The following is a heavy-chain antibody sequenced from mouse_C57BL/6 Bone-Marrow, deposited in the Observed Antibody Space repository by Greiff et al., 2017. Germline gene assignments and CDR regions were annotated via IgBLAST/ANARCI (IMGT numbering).Heavy chain of an antibody. D-gene: IGHD1-2*01. J-gene: IGHJ4*01. CDR3: ARDVTVTTAYAMDY. V-gene: IGHV1-82*01. CDR2: IYPGDGDT. Sequence: QVQLQQSGPELVKPGASVKISCKASGYAFSSSWMNWVQQRPGKGLEWIGRIYPGDGDTNYNGKFKGKGTLTADKSSSTAYMQLSSLTSEDSAVYFSARDVTVTTAYAMDYWGQGTSVTVSS. CDR1: GYAFSSSW.